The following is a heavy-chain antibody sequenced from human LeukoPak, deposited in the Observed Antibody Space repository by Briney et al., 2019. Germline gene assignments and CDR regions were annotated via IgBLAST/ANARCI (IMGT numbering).Heavy chain of an antibody. Sequence: ASVKVSCKASGYTFSNYHIHWVRQAPGQGLEWMGIINPSGGHTIYAQKFQGRVTMTRDTSTSTVYMELSSLRSEDTAVYFCARNFDSSGYYSRPIYFDYWGQGTLVTVSS. D-gene: IGHD3-22*01. J-gene: IGHJ4*02. CDR3: ARNFDSSGYYSRPIYFDY. V-gene: IGHV1-46*01. CDR2: INPSGGHT. CDR1: GYTFSNYH.